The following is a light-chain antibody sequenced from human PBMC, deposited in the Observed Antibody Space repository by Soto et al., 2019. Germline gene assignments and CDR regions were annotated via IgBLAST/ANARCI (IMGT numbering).Light chain of an antibody. CDR3: SSYTSSSTLVV. CDR2: YVS. CDR1: SSDVGGYSY. J-gene: IGLJ2*01. Sequence: QSVLTQPASVSGSPGQSITISCTGTSSDVGGYSYVSWYQQHPGKAPKLMIYYVSKRPSGVSNRFSGSKSGNTASLTISGLEAEDEADYYCSSYTSSSTLVVFGGGTKLTVL. V-gene: IGLV2-14*03.